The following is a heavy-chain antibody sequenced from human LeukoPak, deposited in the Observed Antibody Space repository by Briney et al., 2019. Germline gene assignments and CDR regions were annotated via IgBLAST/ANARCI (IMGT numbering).Heavy chain of an antibody. D-gene: IGHD4-17*01. CDR3: AKDSKLRSYYYYYGMDV. J-gene: IGHJ6*04. V-gene: IGHV3-30*18. Sequence: GGSLRLYCAASGFTFSSYGMHWVRQAPGKGLEWVAVISYDGSNKYYADSVKGRFTISRDNSKNTLYLQMNSLRAEDTAVYYCAKDSKLRSYYYYYGMDVWGKGTTVTVSS. CDR2: ISYDGSNK. CDR1: GFTFSSYG.